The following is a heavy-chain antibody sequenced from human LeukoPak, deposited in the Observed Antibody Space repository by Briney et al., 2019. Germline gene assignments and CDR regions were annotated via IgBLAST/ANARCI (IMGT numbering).Heavy chain of an antibody. J-gene: IGHJ4*02. CDR1: GGSISSYY. CDR3: ARLAAAGSFLDY. V-gene: IGHV4-59*08. Sequence: SETLSLTCTVSGGSISSYYWSWIRQPPGKGLEWIGYIYYSGSTNYNPSLKSRVTISVDTSKNQFPLKLSSVTAADTAVYYCARLAAAGSFLDYWGQGTLVTVSS. D-gene: IGHD6-13*01. CDR2: IYYSGST.